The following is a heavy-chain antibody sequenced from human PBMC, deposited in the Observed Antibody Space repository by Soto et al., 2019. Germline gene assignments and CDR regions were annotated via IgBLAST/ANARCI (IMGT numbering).Heavy chain of an antibody. V-gene: IGHV3-74*01. CDR1: GFTFSSYW. J-gene: IGHJ6*02. CDR2: INSDGSST. D-gene: IGHD3-10*01. CDR3: AREGYGSGSYYIYYYYGMDV. Sequence: PGGSLRLSCAASGFTFSSYWMHWVRQAPGKGLVWVSRINSDGSSTSYADSVKGRFTISRDNAKNTLYLQMNSLRAEDTAVYYCAREGYGSGSYYIYYYYGMDVWGQGTTVTVSS.